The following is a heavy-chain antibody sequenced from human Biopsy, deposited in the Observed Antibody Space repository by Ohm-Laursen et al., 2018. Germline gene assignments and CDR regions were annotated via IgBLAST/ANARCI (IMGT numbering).Heavy chain of an antibody. Sequence: ASVKVSCNASGGTFINYAISWVRQAPGQGLEWMGGIIPMFGTANYAQMFQGRVTISADESTSTSYTELSSLTTEDTAIYYCARGPHSGSHSCFDYWGRGTLVTVSS. CDR2: IIPMFGTA. D-gene: IGHD1-26*01. J-gene: IGHJ4*02. V-gene: IGHV1-69*13. CDR1: GGTFINYA. CDR3: ARGPHSGSHSCFDY.